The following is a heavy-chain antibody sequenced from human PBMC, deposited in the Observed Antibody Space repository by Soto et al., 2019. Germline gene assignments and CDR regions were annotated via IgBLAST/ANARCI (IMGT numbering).Heavy chain of an antibody. CDR2: ISYDGSQK. V-gene: IGHV3-30*18. D-gene: IGHD2-8*01. CDR3: AEGNGPFYYYGMDV. CDR1: GFTFSSYG. J-gene: IGHJ6*02. Sequence: QVQLVESGGGVAQPGTSLRLSCAASGFTFSSYGMHWVRQAPGKGLEWVAGISYDGSQKFHGDPVKGRFTISRDNSKNTLYLQMNSLRAEDTAVYYCAEGNGPFYYYGMDVWGQGTKVTVSS.